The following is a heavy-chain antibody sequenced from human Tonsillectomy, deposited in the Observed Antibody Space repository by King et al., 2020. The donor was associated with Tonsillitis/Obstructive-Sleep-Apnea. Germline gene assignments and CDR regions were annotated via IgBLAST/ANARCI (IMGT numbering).Heavy chain of an antibody. CDR2: ISHDANNI. V-gene: IGHV3-30*18. CDR1: GFTFSSYG. Sequence: VQLVESGGGVVQPGRSLRLSCAASGFTFSSYGMHWVRQAPGKGLEWVAVISHDANNIYYTDSVKGRFAISRDNSKNTLHLHMNRLRAEDTAVYYCAKGHYDFWSGDAFDMWGQGTMVTVSS. CDR3: AKGHYDFWSGDAFDM. D-gene: IGHD3-3*01. J-gene: IGHJ3*02.